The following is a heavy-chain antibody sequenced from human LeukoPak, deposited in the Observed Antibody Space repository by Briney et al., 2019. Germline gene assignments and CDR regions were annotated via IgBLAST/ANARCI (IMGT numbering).Heavy chain of an antibody. CDR3: ARCSGGSCYSYPNWFDP. Sequence: GASVKVSCKASGYTFTSYDINWVRQATGQGLEWMGWMNPNSGNTGYAQKFQGRVTITRNTSISTAYMELSSLRSEDTAVYYCARCSGGSCYSYPNWFDPWGQGTLVTVSS. V-gene: IGHV1-8*03. D-gene: IGHD2-15*01. CDR2: MNPNSGNT. CDR1: GYTFTSYD. J-gene: IGHJ5*02.